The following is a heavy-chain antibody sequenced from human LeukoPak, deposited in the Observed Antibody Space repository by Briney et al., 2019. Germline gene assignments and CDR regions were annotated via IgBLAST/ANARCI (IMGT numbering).Heavy chain of an antibody. J-gene: IGHJ4*02. CDR2: IYYSGST. CDR3: ARGGITMIVVVTPFDY. V-gene: IGHV4-59*12. CDR1: GGSISSYY. D-gene: IGHD3-22*01. Sequence: SETLSLTCTVSGGSISSYYWSWIRQPPGKGLEWIGYIYYSGSTNYNPSLKSRVTISVDTSKNQFSLKLSSVTAADTAVYYCARGGITMIVVVTPFDYWGQGTLVTVSS.